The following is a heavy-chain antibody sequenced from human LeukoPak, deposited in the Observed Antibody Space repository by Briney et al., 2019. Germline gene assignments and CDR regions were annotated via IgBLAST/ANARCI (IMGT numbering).Heavy chain of an antibody. V-gene: IGHV3-21*01. CDR3: ARSFGFGENLDY. D-gene: IGHD3-10*01. Sequence: GGSLRPSCAASGFTFSSYSMNWVRQAPGKGLEWVSSISSSSSYIYYADSVKGRFTISRDNAKNSLYLQMNSLRTEDTAVYYCARSFGFGENLDYWGQGTLVTVSS. CDR2: ISSSSSYI. J-gene: IGHJ4*02. CDR1: GFTFSSYS.